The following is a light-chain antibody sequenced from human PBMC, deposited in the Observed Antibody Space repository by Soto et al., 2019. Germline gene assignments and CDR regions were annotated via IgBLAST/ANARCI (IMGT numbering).Light chain of an antibody. CDR1: QGMMNW. J-gene: IGKJ1*01. CDR3: QQYTSYS. Sequence: DIQMTQSPSTLPSSVGYTCTITCRSSQGMMNWLAWYPQKPCTAHKLLIYHASTLESGVPSRFSGSGSGTGFTLTIRSLQPDDFATYYCQQYTSYSFGQGTKVDIK. V-gene: IGKV1-5*01. CDR2: HAS.